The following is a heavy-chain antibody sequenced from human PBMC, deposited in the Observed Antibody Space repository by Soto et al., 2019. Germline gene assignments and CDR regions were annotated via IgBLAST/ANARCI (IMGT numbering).Heavy chain of an antibody. V-gene: IGHV3-30-3*01. CDR3: ARTPSRVLIAVAGILDY. CDR1: GFTFSSYA. Sequence: QVQLVESGGGVVQPGRSLRRSCAASGFTFSSYAMHWVRQAPGKGLEWVAVISYDGSNKYYADSVKGRFTISRDNSKHTLYLQMNSLRAEDTAVYYCARTPSRVLIAVAGILDYWGQGTLVTVSS. J-gene: IGHJ4*02. CDR2: ISYDGSNK. D-gene: IGHD6-19*01.